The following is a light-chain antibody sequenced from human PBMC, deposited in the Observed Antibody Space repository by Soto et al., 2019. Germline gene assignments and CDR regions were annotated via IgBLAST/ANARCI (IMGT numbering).Light chain of an antibody. CDR3: HCYDSTNHVV. J-gene: IGLJ2*01. Sequence: NFMLTQPHSVSESPGKTVTISCTRSSGSIASNYVQWYQQRPGSAPTTVIYEDNQRPSGVPDRFSGSIDSSSNSASLTISGLKSEEEADYYAHCYDSTNHVVFGGGTTLTVL. V-gene: IGLV6-57*04. CDR1: SGSIASNY. CDR2: EDN.